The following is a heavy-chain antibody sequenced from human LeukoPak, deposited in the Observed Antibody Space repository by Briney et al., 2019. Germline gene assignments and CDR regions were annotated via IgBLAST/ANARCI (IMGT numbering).Heavy chain of an antibody. CDR3: ARSSSSHYYYYGMDV. CDR1: GFTFSDYY. Sequence: GGSLRLSCAASGFTFSDYYMSWIRQAPGKGLEWVSYISSGGSTIYYADSVKGRFTISRDNAKNSLYLQMNSLRAEDTAVYYCARSSSSHYYYYGMDVWGQGTTVTVSS. CDR2: ISSGGSTI. V-gene: IGHV3-11*01. J-gene: IGHJ6*02. D-gene: IGHD6-13*01.